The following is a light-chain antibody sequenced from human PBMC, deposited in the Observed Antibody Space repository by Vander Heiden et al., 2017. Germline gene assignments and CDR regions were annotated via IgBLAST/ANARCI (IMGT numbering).Light chain of an antibody. V-gene: IGLV2-14*02. Sequence: QSALTQPASVSGSPGQPITISCTGTSSDVGSYNLVSWYQQHPGKAPKLIIYEGSRRPSGVSNRFSGSKSGNTASLAISGLQAEDEADYYCTAYTGSSTPYVFGTGTKVTVL. CDR3: TAYTGSSTPYV. CDR1: SSDVGSYNL. J-gene: IGLJ1*01. CDR2: EGS.